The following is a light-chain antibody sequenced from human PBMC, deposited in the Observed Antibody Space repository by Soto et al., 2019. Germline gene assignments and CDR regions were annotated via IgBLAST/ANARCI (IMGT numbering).Light chain of an antibody. V-gene: IGKV3-20*01. CDR3: EQYGSSPRT. CDR2: GIS. Sequence: EIVLTQSPGTLSLSPGERATLSCRASQSVSSNYFAWYQQRPGQASRLLIYGISSRATGIPDRFSGSGSGTDFTLTISRLEPEDFAVYYCEQYGSSPRTFGQGTKVEIK. J-gene: IGKJ1*01. CDR1: QSVSSNY.